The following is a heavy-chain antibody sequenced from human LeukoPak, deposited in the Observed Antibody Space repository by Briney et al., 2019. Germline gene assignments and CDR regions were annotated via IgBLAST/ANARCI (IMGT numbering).Heavy chain of an antibody. CDR3: ARDVVHYDFWSGYYTDY. D-gene: IGHD3-3*01. CDR2: INPNSGGT. Sequence: ASVKVSCKASGYTFTGYYMHWVRQAPGQGLEWMGWINPNSGGTNYAQKFQGWVTMTTDTSTSTAYMELRSLRSDDTAVYYCARDVVHYDFWSGYYTDYWGQGTLVTVSS. CDR1: GYTFTGYY. V-gene: IGHV1-2*04. J-gene: IGHJ4*02.